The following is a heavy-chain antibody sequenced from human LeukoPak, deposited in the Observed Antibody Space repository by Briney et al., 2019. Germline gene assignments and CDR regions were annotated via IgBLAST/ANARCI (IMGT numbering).Heavy chain of an antibody. CDR3: ARCSLYYYDSSGYYPTSWFDP. CDR2: IKQDGSEK. V-gene: IGHV3-7*01. Sequence: GGSLRLSCAASGFTFSSYWMSWVRQAPGKGLEWVANIKQDGSEKYYVDSVKGRFTISRDNAKNSLYLQMNSLRAEDTAVYYCARCSLYYYDSSGYYPTSWFDPWGQGTLLTVSS. CDR1: GFTFSSYW. D-gene: IGHD3-22*01. J-gene: IGHJ5*02.